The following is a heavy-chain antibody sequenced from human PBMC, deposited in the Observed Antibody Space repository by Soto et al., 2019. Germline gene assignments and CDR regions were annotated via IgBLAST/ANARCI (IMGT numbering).Heavy chain of an antibody. CDR1: GGTIRSYA. Sequence: APLKASRKASGGTIRSYAINWVRQAPGQGLEWMGGIIPIFGTANYAQKFQGRVTITADESTSTAYMELSSLRSEDTAVYYCARDRGDYYYYGMDAWGQGTTVTVSS. V-gene: IGHV1-69*01. CDR3: ARDRGDYYYYGMDA. J-gene: IGHJ6*02. CDR2: IIPIFGTA.